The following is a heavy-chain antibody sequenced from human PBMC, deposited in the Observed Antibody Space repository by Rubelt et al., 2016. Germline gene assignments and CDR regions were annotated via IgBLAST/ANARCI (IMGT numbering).Heavy chain of an antibody. J-gene: IGHJ4*02. CDR3: ARVPRLRFLEWLRGYYFDY. Sequence: SGFTFSSYAMSWVRQAPGKGLEWVSGISGSGGSTHHADSVKGRFTISRDNSKNTLYLQMNSLRAEDTAVYYCARVPRLRFLEWLRGYYFDYWGQGTLVTVSS. CDR2: ISGSGGST. CDR1: GFTFSSYA. D-gene: IGHD3-3*01. V-gene: IGHV3-23*01.